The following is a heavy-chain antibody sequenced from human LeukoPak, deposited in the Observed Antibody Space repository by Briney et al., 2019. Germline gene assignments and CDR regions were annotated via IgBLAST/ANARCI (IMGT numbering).Heavy chain of an antibody. V-gene: IGHV4-34*01. CDR2: INHSGST. CDR1: GGSFSGYY. D-gene: IGHD3-16*02. J-gene: IGHJ4*02. CDR3: AIRLGELSFMIGFVDY. Sequence: MPSETLSLTCAVYGGSFSGYYWSWIRQPPGKGLEWIGEINHSGSTNYNPSLKSRVTISVDTSKNQFSLKLSSVTAADTAVYYCAIRLGELSFMIGFVDYWGQGTLVTVSS.